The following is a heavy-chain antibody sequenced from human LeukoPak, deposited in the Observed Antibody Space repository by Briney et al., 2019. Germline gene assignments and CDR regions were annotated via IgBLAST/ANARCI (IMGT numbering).Heavy chain of an antibody. J-gene: IGHJ4*02. Sequence: ASVKVSCKASGYTFTGYYMHWVRQAPGQGLEWMGWINPNSGGTNHAQKFQGRVTMTRDTSISTAYMELSRLRSDDTAVYYCASAPMGDLRPFDYWGQGTLVTVSS. CDR3: ASAPMGDLRPFDY. CDR2: INPNSGGT. V-gene: IGHV1-2*02. CDR1: GYTFTGYY. D-gene: IGHD2-21*02.